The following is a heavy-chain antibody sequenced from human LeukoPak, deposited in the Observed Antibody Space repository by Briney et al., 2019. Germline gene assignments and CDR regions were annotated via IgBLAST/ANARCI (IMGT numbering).Heavy chain of an antibody. D-gene: IGHD3-10*01. CDR3: ARLVRGAIDY. CDR2: IYYSGST. V-gene: IGHV4-39*07. CDR1: GGSISSSSYY. J-gene: IGHJ4*02. Sequence: SETLSLTCTVSGGSISSSSYYWGWIRQPPGKGLEWIGSIYYSGSTYYNPSLKSRVTISVDTSKNQFSLKLSSVTAADTAVYYCARLVRGAIDYWGQGTLVTVSS.